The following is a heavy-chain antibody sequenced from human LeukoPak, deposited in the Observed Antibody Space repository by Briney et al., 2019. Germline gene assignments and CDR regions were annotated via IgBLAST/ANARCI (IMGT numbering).Heavy chain of an antibody. D-gene: IGHD2-21*02. Sequence: SVKVSCKASGGTISSYAISWVRQAPGQGLEWMGGIIPIFGTANYAQKFQGRVTITADESTSTAYMELSSLRSEDTAVYYCARDVRAYCGGDCKYNWFDPWGQGTLVTVSS. CDR2: IIPIFGTA. CDR1: GGTISSYA. CDR3: ARDVRAYCGGDCKYNWFDP. J-gene: IGHJ5*02. V-gene: IGHV1-69*13.